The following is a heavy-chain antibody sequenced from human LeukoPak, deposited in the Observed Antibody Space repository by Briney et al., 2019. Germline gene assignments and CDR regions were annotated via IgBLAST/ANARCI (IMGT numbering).Heavy chain of an antibody. J-gene: IGHJ4*02. Sequence: PGGSLRLSCAASGFTFSSNGMHWVRQAPGKGLEGVAVIWYDGSNKYYADSVKGRFTISRDNSKNTLYLQMNSLRAEDTAVYYCARDVWGASYSMLDYWGQGTLVTVSS. D-gene: IGHD3-16*01. CDR2: IWYDGSNK. CDR3: ARDVWGASYSMLDY. V-gene: IGHV3-33*01. CDR1: GFTFSSNG.